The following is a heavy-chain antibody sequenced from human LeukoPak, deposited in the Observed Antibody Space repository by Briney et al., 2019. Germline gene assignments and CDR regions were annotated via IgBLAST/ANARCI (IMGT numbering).Heavy chain of an antibody. Sequence: PGGSLRLSCAASGFTFSGYYMSWIRQAPGKGLEWVSYISSSGSTIYYADSVKGRFTISRDNAKNSLYLQMNSLRVEDTAAYYCASRTQYCSGGSCSDYWGQGTLVTVSS. CDR3: ASRTQYCSGGSCSDY. D-gene: IGHD2-15*01. J-gene: IGHJ4*02. CDR2: ISSSGSTI. V-gene: IGHV3-11*01. CDR1: GFTFSGYY.